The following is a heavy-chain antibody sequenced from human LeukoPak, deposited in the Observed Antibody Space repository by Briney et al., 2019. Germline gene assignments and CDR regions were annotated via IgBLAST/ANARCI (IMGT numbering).Heavy chain of an antibody. CDR2: IYYNGST. CDR3: ATTKKGHWFDP. CDR1: GGSISSYY. Sequence: SETLSLTCTVSGGSISSYYWSWIRQPPGKGLEWIGYIYYNGSTNYNPSLKSRVTISVDTSKNQFSLKLSSVTAADTAVYYCATTKKGHWFDPWGQGTLVTVSS. V-gene: IGHV4-59*01. J-gene: IGHJ5*02.